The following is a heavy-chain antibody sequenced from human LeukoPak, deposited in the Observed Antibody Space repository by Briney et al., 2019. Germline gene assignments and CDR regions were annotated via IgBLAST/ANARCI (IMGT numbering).Heavy chain of an antibody. Sequence: GSLRLSCAASGFTFSSYDMHWVRQATGKGLEWVSAIGTAGDTYYPGSVKGRFTISRENAKNSLYLQMNSLRAGDTAVYYWARANGVPYYYYMDVWGKGTTVTVSS. CDR3: ARANGVPYYYYMDV. CDR2: IGTAGDT. J-gene: IGHJ6*03. V-gene: IGHV3-13*01. CDR1: GFTFSSYD. D-gene: IGHD2-8*01.